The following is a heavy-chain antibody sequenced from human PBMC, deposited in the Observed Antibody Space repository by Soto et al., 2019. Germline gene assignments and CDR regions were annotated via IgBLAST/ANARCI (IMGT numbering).Heavy chain of an antibody. CDR3: ARDLRFDFWSGYPRGYYYYGMDV. D-gene: IGHD3-3*01. Sequence: TSETLSLTCTVSGGSISSGGYYWSWIRQHPGKGLEWIGYIYYSGSTYYNPSLKSRVTISVDTPKNQFSLKLSSVTAADTAVYYCARDLRFDFWSGYPRGYYYYGMDVWGQGTTVTVSS. J-gene: IGHJ6*02. V-gene: IGHV4-31*03. CDR1: GGSISSGGYY. CDR2: IYYSGST.